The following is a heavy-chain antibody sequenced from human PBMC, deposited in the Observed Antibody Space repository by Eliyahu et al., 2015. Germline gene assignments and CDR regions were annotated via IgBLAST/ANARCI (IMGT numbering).Heavy chain of an antibody. Sequence: QVQLQESGPALVKPSQTLSLTCSVSGDSXXSDDFYWSWIRQPPGQGLEWIAYVHHTGTTYYNPSLKSRVTISVDSSENQFSLRLTSVTAADTAVYFCARQVRFLGSGWYFDLWGRGTLVTVSS. V-gene: IGHV4-30-4*01. CDR3: ARQVRFLGSGWYFDL. D-gene: IGHD3-3*01. CDR2: VHHTGTT. J-gene: IGHJ2*01. CDR1: GDSXXSDDFY.